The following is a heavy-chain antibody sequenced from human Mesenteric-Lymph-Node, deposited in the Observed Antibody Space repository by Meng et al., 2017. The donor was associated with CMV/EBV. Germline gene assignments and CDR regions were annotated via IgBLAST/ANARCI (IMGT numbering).Heavy chain of an antibody. CDR2: ISSDGSST. V-gene: IGHV3-74*01. Sequence: GESLKISCAASGFTFSSYWMHWVRQAPGKGLVWVLGISSDGSSTSYADSVKGRFTISRDNAKNTLYLQMNSLRAEGTAVYFCTVVVPTALIGDVWGQGTTVTVSS. D-gene: IGHD2-2*01. CDR1: GFTFSSYW. J-gene: IGHJ6*02. CDR3: TVVVPTALIGDV.